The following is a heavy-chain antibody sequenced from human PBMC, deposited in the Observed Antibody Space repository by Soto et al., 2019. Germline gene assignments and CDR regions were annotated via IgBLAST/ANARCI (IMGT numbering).Heavy chain of an antibody. J-gene: IGHJ5*02. CDR1: GYTFTGYY. CDR3: ARDLGDYYDSSGYWFDP. D-gene: IGHD3-22*01. Sequence: ASVKVSCKASGYTFTGYYMHWVRQAPGQGLEWMGWINPNSGGTNYAQKFQGRVTMTRDTSISTAYMELSRLRSDDTAVYYCARDLGDYYDSSGYWFDPWGQGTLVTVS. V-gene: IGHV1-2*02. CDR2: INPNSGGT.